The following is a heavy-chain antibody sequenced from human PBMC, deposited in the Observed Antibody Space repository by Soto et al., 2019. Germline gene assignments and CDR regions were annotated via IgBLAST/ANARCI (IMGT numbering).Heavy chain of an antibody. D-gene: IGHD4-17*01. Sequence: PGGSLRLSCAASGFTFSAYAMSWVRQAPGKGLEWVSAISGSGGSSYYADSVKGRCTISRDISKNTLYLQMNSLRADDTAVYYCAKGQDYGDYVGHIDYWGQGTLVTVSS. CDR3: AKGQDYGDYVGHIDY. CDR1: GFTFSAYA. V-gene: IGHV3-23*01. J-gene: IGHJ4*02. CDR2: ISGSGGSS.